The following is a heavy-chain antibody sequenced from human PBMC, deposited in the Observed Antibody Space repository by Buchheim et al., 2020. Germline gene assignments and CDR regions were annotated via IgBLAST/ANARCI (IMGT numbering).Heavy chain of an antibody. CDR2: IYYSGST. J-gene: IGHJ6*02. D-gene: IGHD2-2*01. CDR3: ARLKGIVVVPAADYYYGMDV. CDR1: GGSISSSSYY. Sequence: QLQLQESGPGLVKPSETLSLTCTASGGSISSSSYYWGWIRQPPGKGLEWIGSIYYSGSTYYNPSLKSRVTISVDTSKNQFSLKLSSVTAADTAVYYCARLKGIVVVPAADYYYGMDVWGQGTT. V-gene: IGHV4-39*01.